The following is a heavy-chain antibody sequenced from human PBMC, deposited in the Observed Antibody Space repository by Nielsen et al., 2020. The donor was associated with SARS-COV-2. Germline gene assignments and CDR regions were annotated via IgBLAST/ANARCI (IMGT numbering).Heavy chain of an antibody. Sequence: WVRQAPGQGLEWMGRINSNSGGTNYAQKFQGRVTMTRDTSISTAYMELSRLRSDDTAVYYCARGMNGIAAAQHYYYGMDVWGQGTTVTVSS. V-gene: IGHV1-2*06. CDR3: ARGMNGIAAAQHYYYGMDV. D-gene: IGHD6-13*01. CDR2: INSNSGGT. J-gene: IGHJ6*02.